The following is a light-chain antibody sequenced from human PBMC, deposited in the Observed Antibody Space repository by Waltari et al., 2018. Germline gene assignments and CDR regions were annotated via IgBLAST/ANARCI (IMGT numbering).Light chain of an antibody. CDR2: EVV. Sequence: QSALTQPRSVSGSPGQSVTISCSGTSSDVGNYNFVSWYQQHPGNAPQLLIYEVVKRPSGVPDRFSGSKSGNTASLTISGLQTEDEADYYCCSYAGSYTFVFGGGTQLTVL. V-gene: IGLV2-11*01. CDR3: CSYAGSYTFV. CDR1: SSDVGNYNF. J-gene: IGLJ7*01.